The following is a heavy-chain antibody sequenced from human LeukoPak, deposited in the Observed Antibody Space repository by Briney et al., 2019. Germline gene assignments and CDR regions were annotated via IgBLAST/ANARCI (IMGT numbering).Heavy chain of an antibody. J-gene: IGHJ5*02. CDR1: GYTFTGYY. CDR3: ARVDFGNSVDWFDP. V-gene: IGHV1-2*06. CDR2: INPNSGGT. D-gene: IGHD4-23*01. Sequence: ASVKVSCKASGYTFTGYYMHWVRQAPGQGLEWMGRINPNSGGTNYAQKFQGRVTMTRDTSISTAYMELSRLRSDDTAVYYCARVDFGNSVDWFDPWGQGTLVTVSS.